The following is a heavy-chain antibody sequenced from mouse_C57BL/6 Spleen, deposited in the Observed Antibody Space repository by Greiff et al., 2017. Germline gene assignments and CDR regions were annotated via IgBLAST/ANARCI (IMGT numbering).Heavy chain of an antibody. V-gene: IGHV1-49*01. D-gene: IGHD1-1*01. CDR1: YFAFMASA. CDR3: ARGDGSSYRAGFAY. J-gene: IGHJ3*01. CDR2: FTMYSDAT. Sequence: LQQSGAELVRPGSSVKLSCKDSYFAFMASAMHWVKQRPGHGLEWIGSFTMYSDATEYSENFKGKATLTANTSSSTAYMELSSRTSEDSAVDYCARGDGSSYRAGFAYWGQGTLVTVSA.